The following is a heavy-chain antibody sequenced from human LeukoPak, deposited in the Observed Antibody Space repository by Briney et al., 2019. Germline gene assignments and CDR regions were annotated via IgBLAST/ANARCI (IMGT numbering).Heavy chain of an antibody. V-gene: IGHV3-23*01. J-gene: IGHJ4*02. Sequence: PGETLRLSCAVSGFTFSTYGMSWVRQAPGKGLEWVSGISNSGGSTYYADSVKGRFTISRDNSKNTLYLQMNSLRAEDTAVYYCARDLNSIAAALGYWGQGTLVTVSS. CDR1: GFTFSTYG. CDR2: ISNSGGST. D-gene: IGHD6-13*01. CDR3: ARDLNSIAAALGY.